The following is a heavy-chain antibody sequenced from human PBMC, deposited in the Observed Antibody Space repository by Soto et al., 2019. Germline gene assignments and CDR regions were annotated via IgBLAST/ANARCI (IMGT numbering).Heavy chain of an antibody. J-gene: IGHJ5*02. CDR3: ARLYADFWGGFP. V-gene: IGHV3-7*01. CDR2: IKQDGSEE. CDR1: GFTFSSYW. Sequence: EVQLVESGGNLVQPGGSLRLSCAASGFTFSSYWMSWVRQAPGKGLEWVANIKQDGSEEYYLDSVEGRFAISRDNAKNSLYLQMNSLRAEDPAVYYCARLYADFWGGFPWGQGTLVTVSS. D-gene: IGHD3-3*01.